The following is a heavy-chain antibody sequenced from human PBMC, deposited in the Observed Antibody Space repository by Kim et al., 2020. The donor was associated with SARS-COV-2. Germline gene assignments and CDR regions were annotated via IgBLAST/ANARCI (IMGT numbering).Heavy chain of an antibody. J-gene: IGHJ6*03. CDR3: AKEAAVPFTILSGLVGWDYMDV. D-gene: IGHD3-3*01. Sequence: GGSLRLSCAASGFTFDDYAMHWVRQAPGKGLEWVSLISGDGGSTYYADSVKGRFTISRDNSKNSLYLQMNSLRTEDTALYYCAKEAAVPFTILSGLVGWDYMDVWGKGTTVTVSS. CDR2: ISGDGGST. V-gene: IGHV3-43*02. CDR1: GFTFDDYA.